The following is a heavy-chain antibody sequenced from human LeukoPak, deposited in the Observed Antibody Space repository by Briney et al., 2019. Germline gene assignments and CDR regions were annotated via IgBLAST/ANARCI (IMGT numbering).Heavy chain of an antibody. V-gene: IGHV3-30*04. CDR3: AREILDIVVIPAAMMDYYYYGMDV. D-gene: IGHD2-2*03. CDR1: GFTFSSYA. CDR2: ISYDGSNK. J-gene: IGHJ6*04. Sequence: PGGSLRLSCAASGFTFSSYAMHWVRQAPGKGLEWVAVISYDGSNKYYADSVKGRFTISSDNSKNTLYLQMNSLRAEDTAVDYCAREILDIVVIPAAMMDYYYYGMDVWGKGTTVTVSS.